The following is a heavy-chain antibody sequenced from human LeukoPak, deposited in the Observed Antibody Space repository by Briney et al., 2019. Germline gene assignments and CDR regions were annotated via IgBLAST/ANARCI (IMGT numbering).Heavy chain of an antibody. CDR2: TRSKVYGGTT. D-gene: IGHD3-16*01. J-gene: IGHJ4*02. CDR1: GLSFSDSA. Sequence: PGRSLRLSCTFSGLSFSDSAVTWVRQAPGKGLEWIGCTRSKVYGGTTEYAASVKGRITISRDESKSIAYLQMDSLTTEDTAVYFWARGERDFDYWGQGALVTVSS. V-gene: IGHV3-49*04. CDR3: ARGERDFDY.